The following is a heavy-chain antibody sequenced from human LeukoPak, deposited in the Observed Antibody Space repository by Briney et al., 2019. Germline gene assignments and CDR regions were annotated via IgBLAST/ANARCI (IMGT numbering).Heavy chain of an antibody. CDR1: GYSITSYW. D-gene: IGHD6-13*01. CDR3: ARRRGYSSSWYPDYFDF. J-gene: IGHJ4*02. V-gene: IGHV5-51*01. Sequence: GASLKISCKCAGYSITSYWIGWVRQMPGKGLEWMGIIYPGDSDTRYSPSFQGQVTISADKSISTAYLQWSSLKASDSAMYYCARRRGYSSSWYPDYFDFWGQGTLVTVSS. CDR2: IYPGDSDT.